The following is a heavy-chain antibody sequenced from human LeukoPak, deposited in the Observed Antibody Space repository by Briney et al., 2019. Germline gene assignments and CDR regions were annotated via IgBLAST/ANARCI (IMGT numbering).Heavy chain of an antibody. D-gene: IGHD6-6*01. CDR3: ARELGSYSSSSQGDY. Sequence: GGSLRLSCAASGFTFSSYWMSWVRQAPGKGLEWVANIQQDGSDKYYVDPVKGRFTISRDNAKNSLYLQMNSLRAEDTAVYYCARELGSYSSSSQGDYLGQGTLVTVSS. V-gene: IGHV3-7*01. CDR1: GFTFSSYW. J-gene: IGHJ4*02. CDR2: IQQDGSDK.